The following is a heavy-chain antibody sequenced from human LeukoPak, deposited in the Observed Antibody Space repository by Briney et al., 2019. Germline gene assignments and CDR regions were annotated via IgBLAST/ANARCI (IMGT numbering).Heavy chain of an antibody. V-gene: IGHV4-39*07. D-gene: IGHD6-19*01. CDR1: GGSISSSSYY. CDR2: IYYSGST. CDR3: ARPYSSGWYGVFDV. J-gene: IGHJ3*01. Sequence: SETLSLTCTVSGGSISSSSYYWGWIRQPPGKGLEWIRSIYYSGSTNYNPSLKSRVTISADTSKNQFSLKLSSVTAADTAVYYCARPYSSGWYGVFDVWGQGTMVTVSS.